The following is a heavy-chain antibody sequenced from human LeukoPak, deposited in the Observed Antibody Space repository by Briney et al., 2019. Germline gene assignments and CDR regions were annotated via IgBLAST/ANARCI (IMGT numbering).Heavy chain of an antibody. Sequence: ASVKVSCKASGYTFTSYGISWVRQAPGQGLEWMGWINPSGDPTTYAQKFQGRVTMTSDMSTSTVYMELSSLRSEDTAVYYCARSSGYYSSLFYMHVWGKGTTVTVSS. V-gene: IGHV1-46*01. CDR2: INPSGDPT. CDR3: ARSSGYYSSLFYMHV. J-gene: IGHJ6*03. CDR1: GYTFTSYG. D-gene: IGHD3-22*01.